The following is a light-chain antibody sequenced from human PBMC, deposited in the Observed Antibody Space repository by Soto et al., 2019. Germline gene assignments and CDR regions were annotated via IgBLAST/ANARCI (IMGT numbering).Light chain of an antibody. CDR2: RNT. V-gene: IGLV1-40*01. CDR1: SSNIGAGYD. CDR3: QSYDSSLSGSF. Sequence: QSVLTQPPSVSGAPGQRGTIYCTGGSSNIGAGYDVHWYQQLPGTAPKLLIYRNTNRPSGVPDRFSGSRSATSASLAITGLQAEDEADYYCQSYDSSLSGSFFGTGTKLTVL. J-gene: IGLJ1*01.